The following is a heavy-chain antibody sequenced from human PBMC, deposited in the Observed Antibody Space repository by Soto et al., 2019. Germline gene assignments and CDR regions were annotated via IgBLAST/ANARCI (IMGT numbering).Heavy chain of an antibody. CDR2: IYGDDDK. D-gene: IGHD3-10*01. CDR3: AHRDGSLGGGTWTDYFDF. CDR1: GFSLSTSTVA. V-gene: IGHV2-5*02. J-gene: IGHJ4*02. Sequence: QITLKESGPTLVKPTQTLTLTCTFSGFSLSTSTVAVGWIRQPPGKGLEWFALIYGDDDKRYSSSLKNRLAISKGTSKNQVVLTMTNMDPVDTATYYCAHRDGSLGGGTWTDYFDFWGQGALVTVPS.